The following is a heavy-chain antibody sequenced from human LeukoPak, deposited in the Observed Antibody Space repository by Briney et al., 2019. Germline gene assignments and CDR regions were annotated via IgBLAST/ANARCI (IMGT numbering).Heavy chain of an antibody. D-gene: IGHD2/OR15-2a*01. Sequence: GGSLRLSCAASGFSFGDYAMHWVRQIPGKGLECVAHIHADGGRTFYADSVNGRFTISRDNGKNFLYLQMNSLTSDDTALYYCSTWAFYHGLDVWGQGTAVTVSS. CDR2: IHADGGRT. CDR1: GFSFGDYA. V-gene: IGHV3-43*02. J-gene: IGHJ6*02. CDR3: STWAFYHGLDV.